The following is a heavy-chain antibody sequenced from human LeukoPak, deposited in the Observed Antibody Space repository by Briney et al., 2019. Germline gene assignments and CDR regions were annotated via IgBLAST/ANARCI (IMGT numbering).Heavy chain of an antibody. CDR1: GFTFSSYW. CDR3: ARDLFSMVRGVIGY. Sequence: GGSLRLSCAASGFTFSSYWMSWVRQAPGKGLEWVANIKQDGSEKYYVDSVKGRFTISRDNAKNSLYLQMNSLRAEDTAVYYCARDLFSMVRGVIGYWGQGTLVTVSS. CDR2: IKQDGSEK. D-gene: IGHD3-10*01. J-gene: IGHJ4*02. V-gene: IGHV3-7*01.